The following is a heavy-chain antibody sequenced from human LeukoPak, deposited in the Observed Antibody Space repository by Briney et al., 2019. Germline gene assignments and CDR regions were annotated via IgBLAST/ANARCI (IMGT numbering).Heavy chain of an antibody. Sequence: HTGGSLRLSCAASGFTFSSYEMNWVRQAPGKGLEWVSYIDSSGSNIHYADSVKGRFTISRDNSKNTLYLQMNSPRADDTAVYYCATHKKYDSSPSVPLLEYWGQGTLVTVSS. CDR2: IDSSGSNI. V-gene: IGHV3-48*03. D-gene: IGHD3-22*01. CDR1: GFTFSSYE. CDR3: ATHKKYDSSPSVPLLEY. J-gene: IGHJ4*02.